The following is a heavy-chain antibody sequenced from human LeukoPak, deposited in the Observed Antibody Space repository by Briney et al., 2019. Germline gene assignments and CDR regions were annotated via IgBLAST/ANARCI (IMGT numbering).Heavy chain of an antibody. J-gene: IGHJ4*02. D-gene: IGHD5-12*01. CDR1: GFTFSSYG. V-gene: IGHV3-33*01. CDR2: IWYDGSNK. Sequence: GGSLRLSCAASGFTFSSYGMHWVRQAPGKGLEWVAVIWYDGSNKYYADSVKGRFTISRDNSKNTLYLQMNSLRAEDTAVYYYARVVGYSGYDLDYWGQGTLVTVSS. CDR3: ARVVGYSGYDLDY.